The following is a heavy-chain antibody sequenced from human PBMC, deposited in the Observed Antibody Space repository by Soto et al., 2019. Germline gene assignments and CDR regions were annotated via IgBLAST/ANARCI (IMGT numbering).Heavy chain of an antibody. V-gene: IGHV1-2*04. CDR1: GYTFTGYY. J-gene: IGHJ6*02. Sequence: QVQLVQSGAEVKKPGASVKVSCKASGYTFTGYYMHWVRQAPGQGLEWMGWINPNSGGTNYAQKFQGWVTMTRDTSIRTAYMELSRLRSDDTAVYYCARDQMTAVTPSYYYYCGMDVWGRGTTVTVSS. CDR3: ARDQMTAVTPSYYYYCGMDV. D-gene: IGHD4-4*01. CDR2: INPNSGGT.